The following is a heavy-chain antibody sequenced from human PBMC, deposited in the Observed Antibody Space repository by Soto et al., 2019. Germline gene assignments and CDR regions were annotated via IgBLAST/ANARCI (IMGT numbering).Heavy chain of an antibody. J-gene: IGHJ4*02. D-gene: IGHD6-13*01. CDR1: GFSLSTSGMG. CDR2: IYWDDDK. V-gene: IGHV2-5*02. CDR3: THRSGRGCNSWLPGF. Sequence: QITLKESGPTLVKPTQTLTLTCTFSGFSLSTSGMGVGWIRQPPGKALEWLALIYWDDDKRYSPSLKNRLTITKDTSKDQVVLTMTNMNPVDTAKYYCTHRSGRGCNSWLPGFWGQGTLVTVSS.